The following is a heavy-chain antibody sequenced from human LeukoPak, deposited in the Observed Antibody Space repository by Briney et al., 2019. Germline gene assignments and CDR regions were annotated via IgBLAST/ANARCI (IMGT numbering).Heavy chain of an antibody. Sequence: GGSLRLSCAASGFSFSDYYMDWVRQVPGKGLEWIGRSRSKGHRYSTEYAASVRGRFTVSRDESKDLLFLQMTSLKSEDTAVYYCARGSYCSGGVCPAPFDSWGQGSLVTVSS. D-gene: IGHD2-8*02. CDR1: GFSFSDYY. CDR3: ARGSYCSGGVCPAPFDS. V-gene: IGHV3-72*01. J-gene: IGHJ4*02. CDR2: SRSKGHRYST.